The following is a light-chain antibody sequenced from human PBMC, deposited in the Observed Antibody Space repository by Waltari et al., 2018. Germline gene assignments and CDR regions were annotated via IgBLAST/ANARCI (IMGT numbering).Light chain of an antibody. V-gene: IGLV2-23*02. Sequence: QSALTQPASVSGSPGQSITISCTGTSSDVGGYDLVPWYQPHPGKVPKLMIYEVSKWPSGVSFRFSASKSGNTASLTISGLQTEDEADYYCSSYTGSGTFVVFGGGTKLTVL. CDR2: EVS. CDR1: SSDVGGYDL. J-gene: IGLJ2*01. CDR3: SSYTGSGTFVV.